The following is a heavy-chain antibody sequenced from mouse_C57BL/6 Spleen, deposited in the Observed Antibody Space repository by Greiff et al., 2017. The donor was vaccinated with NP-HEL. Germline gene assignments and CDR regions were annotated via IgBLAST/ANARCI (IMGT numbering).Heavy chain of an antibody. D-gene: IGHD3-1*01. CDR3: ARSQLGRDYYAMDY. CDR2: IDPNSGGT. CDR1: GYTFTSYW. Sequence: VQLQQSGAELVKPGASVKLSCKASGYTFTSYWMHWVKQRPGRGLEWIGRIDPNSGGTKYNEKFKSKATLTVDKPSSTAYMQLSSLTSEDSAVYYCARSQLGRDYYAMDYWGQGTSVTVSS. J-gene: IGHJ4*01. V-gene: IGHV1-72*01.